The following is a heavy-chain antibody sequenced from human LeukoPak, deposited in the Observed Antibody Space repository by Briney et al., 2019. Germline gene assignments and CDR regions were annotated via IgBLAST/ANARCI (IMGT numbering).Heavy chain of an antibody. J-gene: IGHJ5*02. CDR3: ARTHLARFDP. Sequence: SETLSLTCTVSGGSVSSGSYYWNWIRQPPGKGLEWIGYIYYSGSTNYNPSLKSRVTISVDTSKNQFSLKLSSVTAADTAVYYCARTHLARFDPWGQGTLVTVSS. V-gene: IGHV4-61*01. CDR1: GGSVSSGSYY. CDR2: IYYSGST.